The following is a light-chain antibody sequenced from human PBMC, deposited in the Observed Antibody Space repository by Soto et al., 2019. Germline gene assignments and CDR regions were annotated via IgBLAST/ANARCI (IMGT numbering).Light chain of an antibody. CDR2: GAS. CDR3: QQYGSSGT. J-gene: IGKJ1*01. Sequence: EIVMTQSPATLSVSPGERATLSCRASQSVSSSYLAWYQQKPGQAPSLLIYGASNRATSIPDRFSGSGSGTDFTPTISRLAPEDFAVYYCQQYGSSGTFGQGTKVDIK. V-gene: IGKV3-20*01. CDR1: QSVSSSY.